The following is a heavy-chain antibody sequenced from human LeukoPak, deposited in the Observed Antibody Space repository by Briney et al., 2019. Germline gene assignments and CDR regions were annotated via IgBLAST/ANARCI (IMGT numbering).Heavy chain of an antibody. CDR3: ARDFLHLGG. CDR1: GFTFSSYW. Sequence: GGSLRLSCAASGFTFSSYWMHWVRQAPGKGLVWVSRIKTDGSNTNYADSVKGRFTISRDNAKNTLYLRMSSLRAEDTAVYYCARDFLHLGGWGQGTMVTVSS. CDR2: IKTDGSNT. J-gene: IGHJ3*01. D-gene: IGHD3-16*01. V-gene: IGHV3-74*01.